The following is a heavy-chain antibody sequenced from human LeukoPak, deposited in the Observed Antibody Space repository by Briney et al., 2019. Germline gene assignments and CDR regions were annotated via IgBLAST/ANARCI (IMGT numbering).Heavy chain of an antibody. V-gene: IGHV3-53*01. D-gene: IGHD3-22*01. CDR3: ARDGSLPRTYFYDSSGYHAF. J-gene: IGHJ4*02. CDR2: IYADGST. Sequence: PGGSLRLSCAVSGFTVSDSYTSWVRQGPGKVLEWVAVIYADGSTYHAESVKGRFSISRHNSRNIVYLQMNSLRAEDTALYYCARDGSLPRTYFYDSSGYHAFWGQGTLVTVSS. CDR1: GFTVSDSY.